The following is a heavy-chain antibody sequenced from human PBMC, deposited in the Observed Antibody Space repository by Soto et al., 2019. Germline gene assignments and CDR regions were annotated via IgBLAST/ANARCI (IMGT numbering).Heavy chain of an antibody. CDR2: ISSSSYI. CDR3: AREYSVYDKYFDY. J-gene: IGHJ4*02. V-gene: IGHV3-21*01. CDR1: GFTFSSYS. Sequence: EVQLVESGGGLVKPGGSLRLSCAASGFTFSSYSMNWVRQAPGKGLEWVSSISSSSYIYYADSVKGRFTISRDNAKNSLYLQMNSLRAEDTAVYYCAREYSVYDKYFDYWGQGTLVTVSS. D-gene: IGHD5-12*01.